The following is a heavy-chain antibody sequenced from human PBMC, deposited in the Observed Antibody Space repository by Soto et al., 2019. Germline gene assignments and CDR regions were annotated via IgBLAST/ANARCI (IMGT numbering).Heavy chain of an antibody. Sequence: QVRLQESGPGLVKPSETLSLSCTVSGGSINSYYWSWIRQPPGKRMEWIGYVHHSWGSSYNPSLQSRVAISLDPSKSQFSLKVTSVTATDTAVYYCARQGFGPLHGLVDVWGQGTTVTVSS. CDR3: ARQGFGPLHGLVDV. D-gene: IGHD3-10*01. J-gene: IGHJ6*02. V-gene: IGHV4-59*08. CDR2: VHHSWGS. CDR1: GGSINSYY.